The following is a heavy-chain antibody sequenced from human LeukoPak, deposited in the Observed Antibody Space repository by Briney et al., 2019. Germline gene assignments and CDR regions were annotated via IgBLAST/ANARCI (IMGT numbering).Heavy chain of an antibody. Sequence: GASVKVSCKASGGTFSSYAISWVRQAPGQGLEWMGGIIPIFGTANYAQKFQGRVTITADKSTSTAYMELSSLRSEDTAVYYCALYSSGWSSTYWFFDHWGRGTLVTVSS. CDR3: ALYSSGWSSTYWFFDH. V-gene: IGHV1-69*06. CDR2: IIPIFGTA. J-gene: IGHJ2*01. D-gene: IGHD6-19*01. CDR1: GGTFSSYA.